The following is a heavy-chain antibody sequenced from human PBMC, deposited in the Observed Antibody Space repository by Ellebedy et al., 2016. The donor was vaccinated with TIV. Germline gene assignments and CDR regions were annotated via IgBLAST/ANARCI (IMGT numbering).Heavy chain of an antibody. CDR3: VKRKKVATPGSGYYFDY. J-gene: IGHJ4*02. D-gene: IGHD5-12*01. CDR1: GFTFSSYA. Sequence: PGGSLRLSCEASGFTFSSYAMSWVRQAPGKGLEWVSAISGSGGSTYYADSVKGRFTISRDNFKNTLYLQMNSLTAEDTAVYYCVKRKKVATPGSGYYFDYWGQGTLVTVSS. V-gene: IGHV3-23*01. CDR2: ISGSGGST.